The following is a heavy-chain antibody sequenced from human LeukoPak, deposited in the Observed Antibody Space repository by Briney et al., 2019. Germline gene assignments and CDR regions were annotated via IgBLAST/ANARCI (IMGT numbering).Heavy chain of an antibody. CDR1: GFTLSDYG. CDR2: IPFDGSHK. J-gene: IGHJ4*02. CDR3: ATCDYGDYFDY. Sequence: GGSLRLSCVVSGFTLSDYGIHWVRQAPGRGLQWVAFIPFDGSHKYYADSVEGRFTISRDTSKNSLYLQMNSLRAEDTAVYYCATCDYGDYFDYWGQGTLVTVSS. V-gene: IGHV3-30*02. D-gene: IGHD4-17*01.